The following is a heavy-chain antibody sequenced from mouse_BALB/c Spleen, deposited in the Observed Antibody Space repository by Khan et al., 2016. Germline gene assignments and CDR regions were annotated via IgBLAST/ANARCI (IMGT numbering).Heavy chain of an antibody. V-gene: IGHV1-77*01. CDR3: ARADYGYFAMDY. J-gene: IGHJ4*01. CDR2: IFPGSGST. CDR1: GYTFTDYY. D-gene: IGHD1-2*01. Sequence: QVRLQQSGTELPRPGASVKLSCKASGYTFTDYYLHWVMQRTGQGLEWIGEIFPGSGSTYYNEKFKGKASLTADTSSSTAYMQLSSLTSEESAVYFCARADYGYFAMDYWGHGASVTVSS.